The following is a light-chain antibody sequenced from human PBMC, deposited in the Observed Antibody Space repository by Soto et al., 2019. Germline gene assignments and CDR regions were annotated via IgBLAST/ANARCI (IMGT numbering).Light chain of an antibody. Sequence: EIQMGQSHCTLSESVGDVAITTCRARQSISRWLAWYQQKPGKAPKLLIHDATSLESGVPSRFSGSGSGTEFTLTISSLQPDDFATYYCQQYSSYWTFAQGTKVDI. CDR2: DAT. J-gene: IGKJ1*01. V-gene: IGKV1-5*01. CDR3: QQYSSYWT. CDR1: QSISRW.